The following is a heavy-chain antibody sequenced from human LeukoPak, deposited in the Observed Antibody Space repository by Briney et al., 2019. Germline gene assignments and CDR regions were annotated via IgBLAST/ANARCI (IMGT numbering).Heavy chain of an antibody. J-gene: IGHJ3*02. CDR3: ARANIDSDAFDI. CDR1: GGTFSSYA. CDR2: ISAYNGNT. Sequence: ASVKVSCKASGGTFSSYAISWVRQAPGQGLEWMGWISAYNGNTNYAQKLQGRVTMTTDTSTSTTYMELRSLRSDDTAVYYCARANIDSDAFDIWGQGTMVTVSS. D-gene: IGHD3-9*01. V-gene: IGHV1-18*01.